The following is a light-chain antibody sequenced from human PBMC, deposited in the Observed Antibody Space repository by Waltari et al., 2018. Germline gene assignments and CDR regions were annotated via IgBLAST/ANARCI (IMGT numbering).Light chain of an antibody. CDR2: SNN. Sequence: QSVLTQPPSVSGTPGQRVSISCSGSSSNIGSKSVNWYQQVPGTAPKLLIYSNNQRPSGVPDRFSGSKSGTSASLAIMGLQSEDEADYYCATWDDSLNGLFGGGTKLTVL. CDR1: SSNIGSKS. J-gene: IGLJ2*01. CDR3: ATWDDSLNGL. V-gene: IGLV1-44*01.